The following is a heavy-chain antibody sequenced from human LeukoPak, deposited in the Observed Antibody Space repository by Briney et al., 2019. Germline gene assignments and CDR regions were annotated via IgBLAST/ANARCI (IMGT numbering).Heavy chain of an antibody. CDR2: IKKDGSEK. Sequence: GGSLRLSCAASGFALSSHWMTWIRQAPGKGLEWVAIIKKDGSEKYYVGSMKGRFTISRDNAKNSLFLQMNSLRAEDTAIYYCTTDTWYSAGHWGQGTLVTVSS. V-gene: IGHV3-7*03. CDR3: TTDTWYSAGH. D-gene: IGHD2-15*01. CDR1: GFALSSHW. J-gene: IGHJ4*02.